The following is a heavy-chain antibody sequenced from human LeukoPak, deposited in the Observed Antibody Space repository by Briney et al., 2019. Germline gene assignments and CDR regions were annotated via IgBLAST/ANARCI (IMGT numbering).Heavy chain of an antibody. CDR2: INPSGGST. Sequence: ASVKVSCKASGYIFTSYYIHWVRQAPGQGLEWMGIINPSGGSTSYAQKFQGRVTMTRDTSTSTVYMELSSLRSEDTAVYYCARATQIRDYSSNYWGQGTLVTVSS. V-gene: IGHV1-46*01. D-gene: IGHD4-11*01. CDR1: GYIFTSYY. J-gene: IGHJ4*02. CDR3: ARATQIRDYSSNY.